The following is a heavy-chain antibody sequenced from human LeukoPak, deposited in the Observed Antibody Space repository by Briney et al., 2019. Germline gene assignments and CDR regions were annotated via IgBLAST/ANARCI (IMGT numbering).Heavy chain of an antibody. CDR3: ATDRKVGTWDPRFNY. CDR2: IRQDDSEK. D-gene: IGHD4-23*01. V-gene: IGHV3-7*01. Sequence: PGGSLRLSCSASGFTFSDYWMIWVRQAPGKGLEWVGHIRQDDSEKNYVDSVKGRFTISRDNAKFSLYLQMNSLRAEDTAVYYCATDRKVGTWDPRFNYWGQGTLVTVSS. J-gene: IGHJ4*02. CDR1: GFTFSDYW.